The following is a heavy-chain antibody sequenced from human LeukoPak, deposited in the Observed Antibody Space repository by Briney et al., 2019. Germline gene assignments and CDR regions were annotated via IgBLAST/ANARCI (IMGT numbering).Heavy chain of an antibody. Sequence: SETLSLTCTVSGYSISSGYYWGWIRQPPGKGLEWIGSIYHSGSTYYNPSLKSRVTISVDTSKNQFSLKLSSVTAADTAVYYCARHFFDWLFIDYWGQGTLVTVSS. D-gene: IGHD3-9*01. J-gene: IGHJ4*02. V-gene: IGHV4-38-2*02. CDR1: GYSISSGYY. CDR2: IYHSGST. CDR3: ARHFFDWLFIDY.